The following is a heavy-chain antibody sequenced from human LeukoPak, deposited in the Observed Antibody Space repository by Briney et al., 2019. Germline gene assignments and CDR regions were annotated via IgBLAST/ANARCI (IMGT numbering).Heavy chain of an antibody. V-gene: IGHV3-66*01. Sequence: PGGSLTLSRAASGFTVSSNYMSWVRQAPGEGLEWVSVIYSGGSTYYADSVKGRFTISRDNSKNTLYLQMNSLRAEDTAVYYCARAGTFWNDYWGQGTLVTVSS. D-gene: IGHD3-3*01. CDR2: IYSGGST. CDR1: GFTVSSNY. J-gene: IGHJ4*02. CDR3: ARAGTFWNDY.